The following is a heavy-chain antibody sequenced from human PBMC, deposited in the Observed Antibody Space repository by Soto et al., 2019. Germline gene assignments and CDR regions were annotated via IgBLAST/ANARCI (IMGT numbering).Heavy chain of an antibody. CDR1: GFTFSSYA. V-gene: IGHV3-23*01. CDR3: AKDLLVVPAAKWFDP. CDR2: ISGSGGST. D-gene: IGHD2-2*01. J-gene: IGHJ5*02. Sequence: SLRLSCAASGFTFSSYAMSWVRQAPGKGLEWVSAISGSGGSTYYADSVKGRFTISRDNSKNTLYLQMNSLRAEDTAVYYCAKDLLVVPAAKWFDPWGQGTLVNVSS.